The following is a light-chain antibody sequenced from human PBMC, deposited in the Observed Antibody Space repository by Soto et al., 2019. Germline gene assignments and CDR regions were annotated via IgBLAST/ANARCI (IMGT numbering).Light chain of an antibody. V-gene: IGLV2-14*03. J-gene: IGLJ2*01. Sequence: QSALTQPASVSGSPGQSVTISCTGTSSDIGGYRYVSWYQQRPGKAPKLMIHDVTNRPSGVSDRFSGSKSSNTASLTISGLQAEDEADYYCTSYTSDSSVIFGGGTKLTVL. CDR2: DVT. CDR3: TSYTSDSSVI. CDR1: SSDIGGYRY.